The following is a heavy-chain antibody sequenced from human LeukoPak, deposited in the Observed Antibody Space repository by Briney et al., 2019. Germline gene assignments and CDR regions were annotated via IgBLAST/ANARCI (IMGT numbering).Heavy chain of an antibody. Sequence: VASVKVSCKVSGYTLTELSMHWVRQAPGKGLEWMGGFDPEDGETIYAQKFQGRVTMTEDTSTDTAYMELSSLRSEDTAVYYCATTGPDLWSGYYDYWGQGTLVTVSS. CDR1: GYTLTELS. CDR2: FDPEDGET. V-gene: IGHV1-24*01. D-gene: IGHD3-3*01. CDR3: ATTGPDLWSGYYDY. J-gene: IGHJ4*02.